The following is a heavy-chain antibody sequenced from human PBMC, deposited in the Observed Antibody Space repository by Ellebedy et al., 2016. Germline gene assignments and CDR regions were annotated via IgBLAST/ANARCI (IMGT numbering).Heavy chain of an antibody. J-gene: IGHJ4*02. CDR3: ARDRWTVVDY. Sequence: GGSLRLSCAASGFTFSSYSMNWVRQAPGKGLEWVSSISSSSSYIYYADSVKGRFTISRDNAKNSLYLQMNSLRAENTAVYYCARDRWTVVDYWGQGTLVTVSS. D-gene: IGHD3/OR15-3a*01. CDR1: GFTFSSYS. CDR2: ISSSSSYI. V-gene: IGHV3-21*01.